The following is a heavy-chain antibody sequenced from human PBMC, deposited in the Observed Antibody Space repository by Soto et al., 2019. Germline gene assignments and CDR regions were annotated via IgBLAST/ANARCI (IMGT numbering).Heavy chain of an antibody. V-gene: IGHV4-31*03. CDR2: IYYSGST. Sequence: ILSLTCTVSGGSISSGCYYWSWIRQHPGKGLEWIGYIYYSGSTYYNPSLKSRVTISVDTSKNQFSLKLSSVTAADTAVYYCARDIMVRGVNGHGMDVWGQGTTVTVSS. CDR1: GGSISSGCYY. D-gene: IGHD3-10*01. CDR3: ARDIMVRGVNGHGMDV. J-gene: IGHJ6*02.